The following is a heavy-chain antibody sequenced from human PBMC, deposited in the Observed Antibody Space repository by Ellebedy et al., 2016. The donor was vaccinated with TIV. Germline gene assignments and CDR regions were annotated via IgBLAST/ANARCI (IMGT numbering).Heavy chain of an antibody. D-gene: IGHD1-26*01. CDR2: INHSGST. CDR1: GGSFSGYY. J-gene: IGHJ4*02. CDR3: ARQEGSGTYAF. V-gene: IGHV4-34*01. Sequence: SETLSLXCAVYGGSFSGYYWSWIRQPPGKGLEWIGEINHSGSTNYNPSLKSRVTISVDTSKNQFSLKVTSVMAADTAVYYCARQEGSGTYAFWGQGTLVTVSS.